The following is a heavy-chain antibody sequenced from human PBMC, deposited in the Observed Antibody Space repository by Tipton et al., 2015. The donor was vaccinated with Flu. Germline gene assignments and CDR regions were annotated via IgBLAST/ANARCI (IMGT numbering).Heavy chain of an antibody. CDR3: ARASGSGTYVIFDY. CDR1: GDSMSSFY. D-gene: IGHD3-10*01. J-gene: IGHJ4*02. CDR2: IYTSGTS. V-gene: IGHV4-4*07. Sequence: TLSLTCTASGDSMSSFYWSWIRQPAGKGLEFIGRIYTSGTSNYNPSLKSRVTMSIDTSKNQFSLKLNSVTAADPAVYYCARASGSGTYVIFDYWGQGTLVTVSS.